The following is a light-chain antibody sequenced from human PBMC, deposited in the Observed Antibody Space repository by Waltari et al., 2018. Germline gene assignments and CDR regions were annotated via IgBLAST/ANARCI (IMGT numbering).Light chain of an antibody. CDR3: NSRDSSGNHVV. Sequence: SSELTQDPAVSVALGPTVRITCQGNSLRSYYASWYQQKPGQAPVLVISGKNNRPSGIPDRCSGCSSGNTASLAITGAHAEDEAYYYCNSRDSSGNHVVFGGGTKLTVL. J-gene: IGLJ2*01. V-gene: IGLV3-19*01. CDR1: SLRSYY. CDR2: GKN.